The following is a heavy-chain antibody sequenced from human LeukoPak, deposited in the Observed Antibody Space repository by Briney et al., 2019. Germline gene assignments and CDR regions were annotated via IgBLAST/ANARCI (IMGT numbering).Heavy chain of an antibody. CDR1: GFTFSSYD. Sequence: GGSLRLSCAASGFTFSSYDTHWVRQATGKGLEWVSVIGTSGDTYYAGSVKGRFTISRENAKNSLYLQMNSLTAGDTAVYFCSRVGSSGWPNYFDSWGQGTLVTVSS. CDR2: IGTSGDT. D-gene: IGHD6-19*01. J-gene: IGHJ4*02. V-gene: IGHV3-13*04. CDR3: SRVGSSGWPNYFDS.